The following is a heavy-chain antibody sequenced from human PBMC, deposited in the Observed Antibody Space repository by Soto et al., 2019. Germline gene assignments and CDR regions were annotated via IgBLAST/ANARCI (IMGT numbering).Heavy chain of an antibody. J-gene: IGHJ4*02. Sequence: SVKVSCKASGGMFYSSAINWVRQAPGQGLEWMGGIVPMNGSPKYAQEFLGRVTISADASATTAYMDLSGLKSEDTAVYYCSSAPTWTYHLTRYWGRGTQVTVSS. CDR2: IVPMNGSP. V-gene: IGHV1-69*13. CDR1: GGMFYSSA. D-gene: IGHD2-2*01. CDR3: SSAPTWTYHLTRY.